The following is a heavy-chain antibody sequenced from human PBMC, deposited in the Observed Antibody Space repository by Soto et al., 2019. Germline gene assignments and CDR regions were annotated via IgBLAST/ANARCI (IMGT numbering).Heavy chain of an antibody. CDR1: GYTFTSYA. Sequence: ASVKVSCKASGYTFTSYAMHWVRQAPGQRLEWMGWINAGNGNTKYSQKFQGRVTITTDESASTAYMELSSLRSEDTAVYYCARVQVIFGVRGADYYYYGMDVWGQGTTVTVSS. V-gene: IGHV1-3*01. J-gene: IGHJ6*02. D-gene: IGHD3-10*01. CDR3: ARVQVIFGVRGADYYYYGMDV. CDR2: INAGNGNT.